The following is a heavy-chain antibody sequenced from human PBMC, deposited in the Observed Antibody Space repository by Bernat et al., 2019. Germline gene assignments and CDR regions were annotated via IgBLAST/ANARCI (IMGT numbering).Heavy chain of an antibody. D-gene: IGHD7-27*01. J-gene: IGHJ4*02. V-gene: IGHV3-48*02. CDR2: VSASGSPI. Sequence: EVQLLESGGGLEQPGGSLRLSCAASGFTFSSYSMNWVRQAPGKGLEWVSYVSASGSPIYYADSVKGRLTITRDNAKNSLYLQMNSLRDGDTAVYYCVRDLAWAFDYWGQGALVTVSS. CDR3: VRDLAWAFDY. CDR1: GFTFSSYS.